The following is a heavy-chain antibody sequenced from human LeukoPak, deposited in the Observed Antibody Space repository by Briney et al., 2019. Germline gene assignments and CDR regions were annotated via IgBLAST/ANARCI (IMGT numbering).Heavy chain of an antibody. D-gene: IGHD2-8*01. CDR3: ARGGLMVYAVRVQNDVFDI. CDR1: GGSFSGYY. J-gene: IGHJ3*02. V-gene: IGHV4-34*01. Sequence: PSETLSLTCAVYGGSFSGYYWSWIRQPPGKGLEWIGEINHSGSTNYNPSLKSRVTISVDTSKNQFSLKLSSVTAADTAVYYCARGGLMVYAVRVQNDVFDIWGRGTMVTVSS. CDR2: INHSGST.